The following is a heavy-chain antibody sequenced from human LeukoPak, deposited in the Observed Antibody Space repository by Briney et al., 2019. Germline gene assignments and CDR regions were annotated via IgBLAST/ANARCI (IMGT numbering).Heavy chain of an antibody. CDR2: INPSGGST. Sequence: ASVKVSCKASGYTFTGYFMHWVRQAPGQGLEWMGVINPSGGSTSYAQKLQGRVTMTRDTSTSKVYMELSSLRSEDTAVYYCARGTFRGRSDYWGQGTLGTVSS. J-gene: IGHJ4*02. CDR3: ARGTFRGRSDY. V-gene: IGHV1-46*01. D-gene: IGHD3-16*01. CDR1: GYTFTGYF.